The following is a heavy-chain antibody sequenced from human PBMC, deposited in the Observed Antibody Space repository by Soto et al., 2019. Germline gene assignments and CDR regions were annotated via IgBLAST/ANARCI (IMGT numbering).Heavy chain of an antibody. CDR3: AKDHDYGEINYFDY. Sequence: GGSLRLSCEASAFTFSSYAMSWVRQAPGKGLEWVSAISGSGGSTYYADSVKGRFTISRDNSKNTLYLQMNSLRAEDTAVYYCAKDHDYGEINYFDYWGQGTLVTVSS. CDR1: AFTFSSYA. V-gene: IGHV3-23*01. CDR2: ISGSGGST. J-gene: IGHJ4*02. D-gene: IGHD4-17*01.